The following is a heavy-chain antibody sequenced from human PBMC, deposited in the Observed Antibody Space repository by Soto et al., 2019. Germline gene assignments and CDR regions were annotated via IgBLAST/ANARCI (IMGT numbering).Heavy chain of an antibody. Sequence: QVQLVQSGAEVKKPGASVKVSCKASGYTFTNYGFTWVRQAPGQGLEWMGWISAYNDNTNYAQKFQGRVTMTTDTXTTTAYMELRSLISDDTAVYYCARGGPFAVADTDYWGQGTLVTVSS. CDR3: ARGGPFAVADTDY. J-gene: IGHJ4*02. D-gene: IGHD3-3*01. CDR2: ISAYNDNT. V-gene: IGHV1-18*01. CDR1: GYTFTNYG.